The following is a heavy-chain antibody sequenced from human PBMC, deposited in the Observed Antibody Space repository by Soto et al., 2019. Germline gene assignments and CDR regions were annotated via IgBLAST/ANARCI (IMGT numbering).Heavy chain of an antibody. Sequence: QITLKESGPTLVKPTQTLTLTCTFSGISLNTSAVGVGWIRQPPGKALEWLALIYWDDDKRYSPSLKSRLTTPKDTSKNPVVLTMTNMDPVDTAKYYCAHLLLRNFDCLPLAYNYWGQETLVTVSS. CDR1: GISLNTSAVG. V-gene: IGHV2-5*02. J-gene: IGHJ4*02. D-gene: IGHD3-9*01. CDR2: IYWDDDK. CDR3: AHLLLRNFDCLPLAYNY.